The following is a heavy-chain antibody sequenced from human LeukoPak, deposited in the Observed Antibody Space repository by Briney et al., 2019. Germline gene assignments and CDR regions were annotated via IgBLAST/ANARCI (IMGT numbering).Heavy chain of an antibody. D-gene: IGHD4-23*01. CDR2: IIPILGIA. CDR3: ARFPRGNVPDY. J-gene: IGHJ4*02. CDR1: GGTFSSYA. Sequence: SVKVSCKASGGTFSSYAISWVRQAPGQGLEWMGRIIPILGIANYAQKFQGRVTITADKSTSTAYMELSSLRSEDTAVYYCARFPRGNVPDYWGQGTLVTVSS. V-gene: IGHV1-69*04.